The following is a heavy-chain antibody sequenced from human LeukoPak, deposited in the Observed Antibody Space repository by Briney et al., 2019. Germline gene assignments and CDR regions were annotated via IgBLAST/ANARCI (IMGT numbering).Heavy chain of an antibody. Sequence: GGSLRLSCAASGFTFNNYAMNWVRQAPGKGLEWVSSISGSDGTSHYADFVKGRFTISRDNSKNTLYLQMNSLRAEDTAAYYCAKSLGVGGYTRYKGFDQWGQGTLVVVSS. CDR3: AKSLGVGGYTRYKGFDQ. D-gene: IGHD3-16*02. V-gene: IGHV3-23*01. CDR1: GFTFNNYA. J-gene: IGHJ4*02. CDR2: ISGSDGTS.